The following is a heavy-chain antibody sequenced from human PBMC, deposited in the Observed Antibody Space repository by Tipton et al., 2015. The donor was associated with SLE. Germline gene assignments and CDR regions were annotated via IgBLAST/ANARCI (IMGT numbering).Heavy chain of an antibody. V-gene: IGHV1-69*09. CDR2: IIPILGIA. Sequence: QLVQSGAEVKKPGSSVKVSCKASGGTFSSYTISWVRRAPGQGLEWMGRIIPILGIANYAQKFQGRVTITADKSTSTAYMELSSLRSADTAVYYCASSSSSCPEYWGQGTLVTVSS. D-gene: IGHD6-13*01. J-gene: IGHJ4*02. CDR3: ASSSSSCPEY. CDR1: GGTFSSYT.